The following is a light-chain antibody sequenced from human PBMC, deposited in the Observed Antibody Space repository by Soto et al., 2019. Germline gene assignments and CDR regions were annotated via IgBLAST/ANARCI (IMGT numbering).Light chain of an antibody. CDR1: QSISNY. J-gene: IGKJ1*01. CDR2: AAS. Sequence: DIQMTQSPSPLSASVGDRVTITCRASQSISNYLNWYQQKPGKAPKLLMYAASSLQSGVPSRFSGSGSGTDFTLTISSLQPEDFATYYCQQSYSTPRTFGLGTKVEIK. V-gene: IGKV1-39*01. CDR3: QQSYSTPRT.